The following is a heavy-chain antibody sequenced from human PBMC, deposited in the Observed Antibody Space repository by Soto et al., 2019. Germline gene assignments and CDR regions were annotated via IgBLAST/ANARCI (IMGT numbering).Heavy chain of an antibody. CDR2: TYQSGSA. V-gene: IGHV4-30-2*06. CDR1: GGSISSGGYS. Sequence: SETLSLTCTVSGGSISSGGYSWTWIRQSPGKGLEWIGYTYQSGSAYYNPSLKSRVTISVDRSKNQFSLNLTPVTAADTAVYYCARDYYGMDVWGQGTTVTVSS. CDR3: ARDYYGMDV. J-gene: IGHJ6*02.